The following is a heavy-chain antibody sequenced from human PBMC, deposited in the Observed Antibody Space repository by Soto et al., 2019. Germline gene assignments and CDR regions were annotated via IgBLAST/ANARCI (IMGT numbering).Heavy chain of an antibody. J-gene: IGHJ4*02. Sequence: PSETLSLTCAVYGGSFSNYYWSWIRQPPGKGLEWIGEINHSGSTNHNATLKSRVTISVDTSKNQFSLKLSSVTAADTAVYYCARGGRWLQPFDYWGQGTLVTVSS. CDR1: GGSFSNYY. CDR2: INHSGST. V-gene: IGHV4-34*01. CDR3: ARGGRWLQPFDY. D-gene: IGHD5-12*01.